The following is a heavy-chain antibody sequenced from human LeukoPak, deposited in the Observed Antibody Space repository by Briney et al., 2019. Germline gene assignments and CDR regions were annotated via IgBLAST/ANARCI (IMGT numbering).Heavy chain of an antibody. V-gene: IGHV3-21*05. D-gene: IGHD1-20*01. CDR2: INRGGDDI. Sequence: GGSLRLSCSASGFTFTSYSMNWLRQSPGKGLEWLAYINRGGDDIWYADSVKGRFTISRDNAKDSLFLQMNSLRAEDTAVYYCARDHNWAFDYWGQGTLVTVSS. J-gene: IGHJ4*02. CDR1: GFTFTSYS. CDR3: ARDHNWAFDY.